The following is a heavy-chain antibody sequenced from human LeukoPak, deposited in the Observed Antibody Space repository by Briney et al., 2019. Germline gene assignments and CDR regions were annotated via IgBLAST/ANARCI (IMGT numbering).Heavy chain of an antibody. CDR1: GFTFSSYA. D-gene: IGHD4-17*01. CDR3: AKDSYGDPNLYAFDI. CDR2: ISGSGGST. V-gene: IGHV3-23*01. J-gene: IGHJ3*02. Sequence: GGSLRLSCGASGFTFSSYAMSWVRQAPGKGLEGVSGISGSGGSTYYADSVKGRFTISRDNSKNTLYLQMNSLRAEDTAVYYCAKDSYGDPNLYAFDIWGQGTMVTVSS.